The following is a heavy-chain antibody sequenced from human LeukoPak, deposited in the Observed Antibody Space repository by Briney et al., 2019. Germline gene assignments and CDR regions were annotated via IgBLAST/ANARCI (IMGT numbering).Heavy chain of an antibody. J-gene: IGHJ4*02. D-gene: IGHD2-2*01. CDR3: ARSGEIERFIVVVPAALPY. CDR2: IIPIFGTA. Sequence: SVKVSCKASGGTFSSYAISWVRQAPGQGLEWMGGIIPIFGTANYAQKFQGRVTITADESTSTAYMELSSLRSEDTAVYYCARSGEIERFIVVVPAALPYWGQGTLVTVSS. CDR1: GGTFSSYA. V-gene: IGHV1-69*13.